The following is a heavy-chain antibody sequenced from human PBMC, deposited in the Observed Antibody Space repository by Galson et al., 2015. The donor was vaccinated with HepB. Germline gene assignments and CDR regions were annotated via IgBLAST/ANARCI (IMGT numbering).Heavy chain of an antibody. CDR2: LSYDGNTL. J-gene: IGHJ4*02. D-gene: IGHD4/OR15-4a*01. V-gene: IGHV3-30-3*01. CDR3: ARDWAATIVTNLDY. Sequence: SLRLSCAASGFTFSSNAMHWVRQAPGKGLEWVAFLSYDGNTLYYADSVRGRLTISRDNSKNTLYLQMNSLTVEDTAVYYCARDWAATIVTNLDYWGQGTLVTVSS. CDR1: GFTFSSNA.